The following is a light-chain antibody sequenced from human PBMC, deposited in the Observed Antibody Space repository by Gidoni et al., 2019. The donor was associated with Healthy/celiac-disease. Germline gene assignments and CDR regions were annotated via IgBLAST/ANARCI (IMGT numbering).Light chain of an antibody. CDR2: DAS. J-gene: IGKJ4*01. V-gene: IGKV3-11*01. Sequence: IVLTQSPATLSLSPGERATLSCRASQSVSSYLAWYQQKPGQAPRLLIYDASNRATGIPARFSGRGSGTDFTLTIRSLEPEDFAVYYCQQRSNWPPGLTFGGGTKVEIK. CDR3: QQRSNWPPGLT. CDR1: QSVSSY.